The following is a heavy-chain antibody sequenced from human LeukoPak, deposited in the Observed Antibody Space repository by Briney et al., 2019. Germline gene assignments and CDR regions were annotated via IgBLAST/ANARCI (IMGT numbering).Heavy chain of an antibody. CDR2: IRYDGSNK. D-gene: IGHD4-17*01. V-gene: IGHV3-30*02. CDR1: GFTFSSYG. CDR3: TRLLSGDEDY. Sequence: GGSLRLSCAASGFTFSSYGMHWVRQAPGKGLEWVAFIRYDGSNKYYADSVKGRFTISRDDSKNTAYLQMNSLKTEDTAVYYCTRLLSGDEDYWGQGTLVTVSS. J-gene: IGHJ4*02.